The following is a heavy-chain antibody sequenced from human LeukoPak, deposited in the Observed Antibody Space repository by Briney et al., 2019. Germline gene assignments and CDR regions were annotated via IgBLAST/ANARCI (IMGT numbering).Heavy chain of an antibody. CDR3: ARGGCSSTSCYRYYYYYYMDV. V-gene: IGHV3-21*01. CDR2: ISSSGSYI. D-gene: IGHD2-2*01. J-gene: IGHJ6*03. Sequence: ETLSLTCAVYGGSFSGDFWSWIRQSPGKGLEWVSSISSSGSYIYYADSVKGRFTISRDNAKNSLYLQMNSLRAEDTAVYYCARGGCSSTSCYRYYYYYYMDVWGKGTTVTVSS. CDR1: GGSFSGDF.